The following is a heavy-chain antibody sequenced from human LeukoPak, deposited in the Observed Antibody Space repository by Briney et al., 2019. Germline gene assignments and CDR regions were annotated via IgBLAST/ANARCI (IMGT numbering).Heavy chain of an antibody. D-gene: IGHD6-19*01. Sequence: PSETLSLTCTVSGGSIKTGGYSWTWIRQPAGKGLEWIGRVYISGNTDQNPSLKSRVTVSMDSSKNQFSLEMKSVTAADTAVYYCTRGWSSAGVFDSWGQGTVITVSS. J-gene: IGHJ3*02. V-gene: IGHV4-61*02. CDR2: VYISGNT. CDR3: TRGWSSAGVFDS. CDR1: GGSIKTGGYS.